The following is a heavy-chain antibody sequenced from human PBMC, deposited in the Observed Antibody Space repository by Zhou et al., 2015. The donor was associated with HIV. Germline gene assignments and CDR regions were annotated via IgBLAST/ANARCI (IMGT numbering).Heavy chain of an antibody. J-gene: IGHJ6*02. CDR2: INAGKGNT. V-gene: IGHV1-3*01. CDR3: ARDRIGSGWFDYYYYGMDV. Sequence: QVKLEQSGGEVKKPGASVKVSCKASGYSFTSYAMHWVRQAPGQRLEWMGWINAGKGNTKYSQKFQGRLTITSDTSATTAYMELSSLRSADTAVYYCARDRIGSGWFDYYYYGMDVWGQGTTVTVSS. CDR1: GYSFTSYA. D-gene: IGHD6-19*01.